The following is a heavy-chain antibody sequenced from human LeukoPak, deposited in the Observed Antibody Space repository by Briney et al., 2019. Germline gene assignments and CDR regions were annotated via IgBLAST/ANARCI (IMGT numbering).Heavy chain of an antibody. D-gene: IGHD3-22*01. V-gene: IGHV3-33*01. CDR2: IWYDGSNK. CDR1: GFTFSSYG. J-gene: IGHJ3*02. Sequence: PGGSLRLSCAASGFTFSSYGMHWVRQAPGKGLEWVAVIWYDGSNKYYADSVKGRFTISRDNSKNTLYLQMNSLRAEDTAVYYCAGGGYYDSRAEDAFDIWGQGTMVTVSS. CDR3: AGGGYYDSRAEDAFDI.